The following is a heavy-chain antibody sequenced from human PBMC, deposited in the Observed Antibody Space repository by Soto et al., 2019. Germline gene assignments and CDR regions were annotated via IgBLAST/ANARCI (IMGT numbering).Heavy chain of an antibody. Sequence: PGGSLRLSCEASGFTFRNYGMHWVRQAPGKGPEWVTVIWYDGSIKYYGDSVKGRFTISRDNSKNTMYLQMNSLRAEDTGVYYCARDVRGAALNHYYFYGMDVWGQGTTVTVSS. D-gene: IGHD2-15*01. CDR3: ARDVRGAALNHYYFYGMDV. J-gene: IGHJ6*02. CDR1: GFTFRNYG. CDR2: IWYDGSIK. V-gene: IGHV3-33*01.